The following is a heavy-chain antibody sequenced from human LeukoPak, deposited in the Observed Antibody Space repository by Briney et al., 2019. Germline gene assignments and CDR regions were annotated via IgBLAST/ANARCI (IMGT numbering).Heavy chain of an antibody. CDR1: GGSFSGYY. V-gene: IGHV4-34*01. CDR2: INHSGST. CDR3: ARVVVAARTYNWFDP. J-gene: IGHJ5*02. Sequence: PSETLSLTCAVYGGSFSGYYWSWIRQPPGKGLEWIGEINHSGSTNYNPSLKSRVTISVDTSKNQFSLKLSSVTAADTAVYYCARVVVAARTYNWFDPWGQGTLVTVSS. D-gene: IGHD2-15*01.